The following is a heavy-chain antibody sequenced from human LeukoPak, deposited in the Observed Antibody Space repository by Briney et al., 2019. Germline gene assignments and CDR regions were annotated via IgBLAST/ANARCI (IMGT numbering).Heavy chain of an antibody. Sequence: GASVKVSCKASGYTFTSYGISWVRQAPGQGLEWMGRIIPILGIANYAQKFQGRVTITADKSTSTAYMELSSLRSEDTAVYYCARTYCSGGSCYRYYYGMDVWGQGTTVTVSS. V-gene: IGHV1-69*04. J-gene: IGHJ6*02. CDR1: GYTFTSYG. CDR3: ARTYCSGGSCYRYYYGMDV. D-gene: IGHD2-15*01. CDR2: IIPILGIA.